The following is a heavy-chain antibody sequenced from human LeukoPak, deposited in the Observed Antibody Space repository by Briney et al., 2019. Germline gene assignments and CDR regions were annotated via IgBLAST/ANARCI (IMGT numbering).Heavy chain of an antibody. D-gene: IGHD6-19*01. CDR1: GGSFSGYY. J-gene: IGHJ6*02. V-gene: IGHV4-34*01. CDR2: INHSGST. Sequence: PSETLSLTCAVYGGSFSGYYWSWIRQPPGKGLEWIGEINHSGSTNYNPSLKSRVTISVDTSKNQFSLKLSSVTAADTAVYYCAGGVPKQWPYYYYYGMDVWGQGTTVTVSS. CDR3: AGGVPKQWPYYYYYGMDV.